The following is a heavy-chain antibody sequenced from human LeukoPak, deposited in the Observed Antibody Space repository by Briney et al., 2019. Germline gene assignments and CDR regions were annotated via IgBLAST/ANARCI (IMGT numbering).Heavy chain of an antibody. CDR3: ARRGKWLQLFDP. J-gene: IGHJ5*02. D-gene: IGHD3-22*01. V-gene: IGHV4-59*08. CDR2: IYYSGST. Sequence: PSETLSLTCTVSGGSISSYYWSWIRQPPGKGLEWIGYIYYSGSTSYNPSLKSRVTISVDTSKNQFSLKLSSVTAADTAVYYCARRGKWLQLFDPWGQGTLVTVSS. CDR1: GGSISSYY.